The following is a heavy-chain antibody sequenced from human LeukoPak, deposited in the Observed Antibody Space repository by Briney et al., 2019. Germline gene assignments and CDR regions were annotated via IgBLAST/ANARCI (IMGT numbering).Heavy chain of an antibody. J-gene: IGHJ4*02. V-gene: IGHV3-13*01. CDR1: GFTFSDYD. CDR2: IGTAGDT. D-gene: IGHD1-1*01. CDR3: ARVAKERVGGVYYFDY. Sequence: GGSLRLSCAASGFTFSDYDMHWVRQATGKGLEWVSAIGTAGDTYYTGPVKGRFTISRENAKNTLYLQMNSLRAGDTAVYYCARVAKERVGGVYYFDYWGQGTLVTVSS.